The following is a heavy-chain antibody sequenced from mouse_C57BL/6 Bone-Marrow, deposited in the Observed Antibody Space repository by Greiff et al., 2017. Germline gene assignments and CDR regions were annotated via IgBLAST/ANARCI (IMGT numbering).Heavy chain of an antibody. Sequence: EVQLVESGGGLVKPGGSLKLSCAASGFTFSDYGMHWVRQAPEKGLEWVAYISSGSSTIYYADTVKGRFTSSRDNAKNTLFLQMTSLRSEDTAMYYCARFYYSTYYAMDYWGQGTSVTVSS. D-gene: IGHD2-5*01. V-gene: IGHV5-17*01. J-gene: IGHJ4*01. CDR3: ARFYYSTYYAMDY. CDR1: GFTFSDYG. CDR2: ISSGSSTI.